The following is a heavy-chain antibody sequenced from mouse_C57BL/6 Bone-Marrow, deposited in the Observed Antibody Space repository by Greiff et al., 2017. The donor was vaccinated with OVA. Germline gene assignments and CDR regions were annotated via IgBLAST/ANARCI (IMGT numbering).Heavy chain of an antibody. V-gene: IGHV1-18*01. D-gene: IGHD2-3*01. CDR3: ARRGWLLRGMAMDY. J-gene: IGHJ4*01. Sequence: VQLQQSGPELVKPGASVKIPCKASGYTFTDYNMDWVKQSHGKSLEWIGDINPNNGGTIYNQKFKGKATLTVDKSSSTAYMELRSLTSEDTAVYYCARRGWLLRGMAMDYWGQGTSVTVSS. CDR1: GYTFTDYN. CDR2: INPNNGGT.